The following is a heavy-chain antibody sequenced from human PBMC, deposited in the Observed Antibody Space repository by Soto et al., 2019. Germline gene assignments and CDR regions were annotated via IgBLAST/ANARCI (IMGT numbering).Heavy chain of an antibody. Sequence: GAPVKVSCKASGYTFTSYGISWVRQAPGQGLEWMGWISAYNGNTNYAQKLQDRVTMTTDTSTSTAYLELRSLRSDDTAVYYCARDCSSTSCAFDYWGQGTLVTVSS. J-gene: IGHJ4*02. V-gene: IGHV1-18*01. D-gene: IGHD2-2*01. CDR3: ARDCSSTSCAFDY. CDR1: GYTFTSYG. CDR2: ISAYNGNT.